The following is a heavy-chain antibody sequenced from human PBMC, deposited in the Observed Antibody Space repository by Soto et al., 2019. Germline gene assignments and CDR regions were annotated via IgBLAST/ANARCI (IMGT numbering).Heavy chain of an antibody. V-gene: IGHV1-18*01. CDR3: ARNIPKYSSSWKKYYFDY. CDR1: GYTFTSYG. J-gene: IGHJ4*02. Sequence: ASVKVSCKASGYTFTSYGISWVRQAPGQGLEWKGRISAYNGNTNFAQKLQGIVTMTTDTSTSTAYMELRSLRSDDTAVYYCARNIPKYSSSWKKYYFDYWGQGTLVTVSS. D-gene: IGHD6-13*01. CDR2: ISAYNGNT.